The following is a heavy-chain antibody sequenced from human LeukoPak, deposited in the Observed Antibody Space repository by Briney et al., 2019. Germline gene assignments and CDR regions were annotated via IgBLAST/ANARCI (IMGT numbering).Heavy chain of an antibody. V-gene: IGHV3-23*01. J-gene: IGHJ4*02. Sequence: GGSLRLSCAASGFTFSSYAMSWVRQAPGKGLEWVSAISGSDDSTYYGDSVKGRFTISRDNSKNTLYLQMKSLKTEDTAVYYCSGDYGGNQLDYWGQGTLVTVSS. CDR2: ISGSDDST. D-gene: IGHD4-23*01. CDR1: GFTFSSYA. CDR3: SGDYGGNQLDY.